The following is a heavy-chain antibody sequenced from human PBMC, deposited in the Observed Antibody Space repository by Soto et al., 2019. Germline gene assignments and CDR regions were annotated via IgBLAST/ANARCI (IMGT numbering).Heavy chain of an antibody. J-gene: IGHJ4*02. CDR2: IYYTGST. V-gene: IGHV4-30-4*01. CDR1: GGSISSGDYY. D-gene: IGHD1-1*01. Sequence: SETLSLTCTVSGGSISSGDYYWSWIRQPPGKGLEWIGYIYYTGSTYYNPSLKSRLTISVDTSKNQFSLKLTSVTAADTAVYFGSRYKNGPFDHGGKGPLVPVPS. CDR3: SRYKNGPFDH.